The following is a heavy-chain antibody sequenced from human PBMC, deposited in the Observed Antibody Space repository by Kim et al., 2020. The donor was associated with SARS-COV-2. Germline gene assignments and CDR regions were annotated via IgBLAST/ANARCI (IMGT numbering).Heavy chain of an antibody. Sequence: GSTTYSPSLKSRITISLDTSKNQFSLKLRSVTAADTAVYYCASDFTDYFDYWGQGILVTVSS. J-gene: IGHJ4*02. CDR3: ASDFTDYFDY. V-gene: IGHV4-59*01. CDR2: GST.